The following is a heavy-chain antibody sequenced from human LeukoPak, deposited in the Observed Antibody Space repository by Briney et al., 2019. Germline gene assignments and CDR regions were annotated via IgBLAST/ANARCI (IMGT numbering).Heavy chain of an antibody. V-gene: IGHV3-30*04. CDR3: ARAGTLRFADCSGGRCYRANYHYYYMDV. CDR2: ISYDGSNK. Sequence: GGSLRLSCAASGFTFSSYAMHWVRQAPGKGLEWVAVISYDGSNKYYADSVKGRFTISRDNSKNTLYLQMNSLRAEDTAVYYCARAGTLRFADCSGGRCYRANYHYYYMDVWGKGTTVTVSS. CDR1: GFTFSSYA. J-gene: IGHJ6*03. D-gene: IGHD2-15*01.